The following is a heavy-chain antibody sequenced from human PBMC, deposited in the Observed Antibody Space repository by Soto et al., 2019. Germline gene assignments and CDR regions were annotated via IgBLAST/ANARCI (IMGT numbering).Heavy chain of an antibody. CDR3: ARGDYYSSGSVATSYYYNGMDL. CDR1: GGTLRNHG. V-gene: IGHV1-69*13. Sequence: SVKVSCKASGGTLRNHGVTWVRQAPGQGLEWVGGIVPAFGTTKYAQRLQGRVTITADGSTSTVYLELSSLRSEDTAVYFCARGDYYSSGSVATSYYYNGMDLWGQGTTVTVSS. CDR2: IVPAFGTT. J-gene: IGHJ6*02. D-gene: IGHD3-10*01.